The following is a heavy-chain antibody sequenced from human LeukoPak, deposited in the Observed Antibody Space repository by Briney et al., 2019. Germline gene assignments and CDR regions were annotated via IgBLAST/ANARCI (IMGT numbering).Heavy chain of an antibody. Sequence: GVSLKISCKGSGYSFTSYWISWVRQMPGKGLEWMGRIDPSDSYTNYSPSFQGHVTISADKSISTAYLQWSSLKASDTAMYYCARLSVRGAVAGNWFDPWGQGTLVTVSS. CDR3: ARLSVRGAVAGNWFDP. CDR2: IDPSDSYT. D-gene: IGHD6-19*01. V-gene: IGHV5-10-1*01. CDR1: GYSFTSYW. J-gene: IGHJ5*02.